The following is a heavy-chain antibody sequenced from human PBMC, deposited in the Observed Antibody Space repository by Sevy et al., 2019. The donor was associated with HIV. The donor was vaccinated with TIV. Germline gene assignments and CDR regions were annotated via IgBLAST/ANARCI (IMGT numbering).Heavy chain of an antibody. J-gene: IGHJ1*01. CDR1: GFTFSSYV. CDR3: AKDYAGGYSSSWHEYFQH. Sequence: GGSLRLSCTASGFTFSSYVISWVRQAPGKGLEWVSTISASGGSTYYADSVKGRFTISRDNSKNTLYLQMNSLRAEDTAVYYCAKDYAGGYSSSWHEYFQHWGQGTLVTVSS. D-gene: IGHD6-13*01. V-gene: IGHV3-23*01. CDR2: ISASGGST.